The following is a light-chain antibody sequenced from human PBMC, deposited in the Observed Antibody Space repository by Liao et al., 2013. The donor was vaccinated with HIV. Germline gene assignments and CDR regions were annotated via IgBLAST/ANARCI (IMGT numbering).Light chain of an antibody. Sequence: SYELTQPPSVSVAPGKTASITCGGNNVASNSVHWYQQKPGQAPVLVIYYDTDWPSGIPERFSGSNSGNTATLTISRVEAGDEADYYCQVWDSSSDHWLFGGGTKLTVL. V-gene: IGLV3-21*04. CDR2: YDT. J-gene: IGLJ3*02. CDR1: NVASNS. CDR3: QVWDSSSDHWL.